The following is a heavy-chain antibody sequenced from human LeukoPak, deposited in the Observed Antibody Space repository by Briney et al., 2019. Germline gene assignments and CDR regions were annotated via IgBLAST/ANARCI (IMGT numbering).Heavy chain of an antibody. Sequence: GGSLRLSCAASGFTFSSYWMHWIRQAPGKGLVWVAHINSDDTGTTYADSVKGRFTISRDNAKNTVYLQMNSLRVEDTAVYYCARGWIVGVSSVDYWGQGTLVTVSS. CDR1: GFTFSSYW. CDR3: ARGWIVGVSSVDY. D-gene: IGHD1-26*01. V-gene: IGHV3-74*01. CDR2: INSDDTGT. J-gene: IGHJ4*02.